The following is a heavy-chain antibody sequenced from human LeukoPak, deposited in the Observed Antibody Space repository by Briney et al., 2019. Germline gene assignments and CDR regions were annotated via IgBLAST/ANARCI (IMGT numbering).Heavy chain of an antibody. CDR1: GFTFSSYT. D-gene: IGHD2-15*01. V-gene: IGHV3-30*04. J-gene: IGHJ4*02. Sequence: GGSLRLSCAASGFTFSSYTMHWVRQAPGKGLEWVALISYDGSNKYYADSVKGRFTISRDNSKNTLYLQMNSLRAEDTAVYYCAKDPRRVVVAAPGGYWGQGTLVTVSS. CDR2: ISYDGSNK. CDR3: AKDPRRVVVAAPGGY.